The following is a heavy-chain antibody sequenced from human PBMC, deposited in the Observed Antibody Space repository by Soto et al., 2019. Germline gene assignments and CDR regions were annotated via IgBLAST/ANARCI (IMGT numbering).Heavy chain of an antibody. CDR2: IYYSGST. D-gene: IGHD2-15*01. CDR3: ARSPRYCSGGSCCFDY. Sequence: LSLTCTVSGGSISSYYWSWIRQPPGKGLEWIGYIYYSGSTDYNPSLKSRVTISVDTSKDQFSLKLSSVTAADTAVYYCARSPRYCSGGSCCFDYWGQGTLVTVSS. V-gene: IGHV4-59*01. CDR1: GGSISSYY. J-gene: IGHJ4*02.